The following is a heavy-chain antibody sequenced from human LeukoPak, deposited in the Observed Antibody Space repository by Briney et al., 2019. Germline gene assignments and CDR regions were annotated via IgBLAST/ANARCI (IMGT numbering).Heavy chain of an antibody. CDR2: IKSDGSST. D-gene: IGHD3-10*01. Sequence: AGGSLRLSCAASGFTFSSYWMHWVRQAPGKGLVWVSRIKSDGSSTTYADSVKGRFTISRDNAKNTLYLQMNSLRAEDTAVYYCATNYYGSGPDHWGQGTLVTVSS. CDR3: ATNYYGSGPDH. CDR1: GFTFSSYW. J-gene: IGHJ4*02. V-gene: IGHV3-74*01.